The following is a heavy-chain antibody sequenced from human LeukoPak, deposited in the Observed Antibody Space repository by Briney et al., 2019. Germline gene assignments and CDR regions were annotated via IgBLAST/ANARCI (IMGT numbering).Heavy chain of an antibody. J-gene: IGHJ3*01. V-gene: IGHV4-59*01. Sequence: SETLSLTCTVSGGSISSYYWNWIRQPPGKGLEWIGYIYSSGSTNYNPSLKSRVIISLDTSKNQFSLRLSSVTAADTAVYYCASYPYGSGTTDAFDFWGQGTMVTVSS. CDR2: IYSSGST. D-gene: IGHD3-10*01. CDR3: ASYPYGSGTTDAFDF. CDR1: GGSISSYY.